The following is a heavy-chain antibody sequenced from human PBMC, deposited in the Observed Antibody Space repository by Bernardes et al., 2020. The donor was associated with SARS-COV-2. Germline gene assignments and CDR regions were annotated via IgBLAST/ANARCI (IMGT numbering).Heavy chain of an antibody. J-gene: IGHJ4*02. V-gene: IGHV3-30*18. CDR1: GFTFSSYG. CDR2: ISYDGSNK. Sequence: GGSLRLSCAASGFTFSSYGMHWVRQAPGKGLEWVAVISYDGSNKYYADSVKGRFTISRDNSKNTLYLQMNSLRAEDTAVYYCAKDHGGITIFGVVISPYYFDYWGQGTLVTVSS. CDR3: AKDHGGITIFGVVISPYYFDY. D-gene: IGHD3-3*01.